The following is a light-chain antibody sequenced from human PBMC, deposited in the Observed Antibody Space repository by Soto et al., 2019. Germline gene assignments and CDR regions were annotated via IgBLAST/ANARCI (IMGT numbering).Light chain of an antibody. J-gene: IGLJ1*01. Sequence: QSALTQPAYVSGSPGESLTISCTGTSSDVGGYNYVSWYQQHPGKAPKLMIYDVSNRPSGVSNRFSGSKSGNTASLTISGLQAEDEADYYCSSYTSSSTWVFGTGTRSPS. CDR3: SSYTSSSTWV. CDR1: SSDVGGYNY. CDR2: DVS. V-gene: IGLV2-14*01.